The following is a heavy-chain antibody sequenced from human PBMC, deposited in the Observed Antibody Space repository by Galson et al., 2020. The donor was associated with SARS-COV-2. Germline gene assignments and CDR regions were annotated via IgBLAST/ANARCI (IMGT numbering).Heavy chain of an antibody. CDR3: ARGRYYYDSSGPQDY. J-gene: IGHJ4*02. CDR2: ISSNSSYI. D-gene: IGHD3-22*01. V-gene: IGHV3-21*01. Sequence: GESLKISCAASGFTFSSYSMNWVRQAPGKGLEWVSSISSNSSYIYYADSVKGRFTISRDNAKNSLYLQMNSLRAEDTAVYYCARGRYYYDSSGPQDYWGQGTLVTVSS. CDR1: GFTFSSYS.